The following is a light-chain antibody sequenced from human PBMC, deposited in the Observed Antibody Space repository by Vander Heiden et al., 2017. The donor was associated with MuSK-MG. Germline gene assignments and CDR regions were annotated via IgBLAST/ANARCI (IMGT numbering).Light chain of an antibody. CDR2: SNN. Sequence: QSVLTQPPSASGTPGQSVTRPCSGSSSNIGSNTVHWYQQLPGTAPKLLIYSNNQRPSGVPDRFSGSKSGTSASLAISGLQSEDEADYYCAAWDDSLNGPVFGGGTKLTVL. J-gene: IGLJ2*01. V-gene: IGLV1-44*01. CDR3: AAWDDSLNGPV. CDR1: SSNIGSNT.